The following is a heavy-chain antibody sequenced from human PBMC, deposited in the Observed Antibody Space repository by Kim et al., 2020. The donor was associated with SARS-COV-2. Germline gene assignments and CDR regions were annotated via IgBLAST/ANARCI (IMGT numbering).Heavy chain of an antibody. CDR2: IRKRGDYT. CDR1: GFIFDGYT. J-gene: IGHJ4*02. Sequence: GGSLRLSCAASGFIFDGYTMHWVRQAPGKGLEWVSLIRKRGDYTYYADSVRGRFIISRDNRQGFLYLQMNNLSSEDTAFYYCAKEHSSGWPNFDSWGQGT. CDR3: AKEHSSGWPNFDS. V-gene: IGHV3-43*01. D-gene: IGHD6-19*01.